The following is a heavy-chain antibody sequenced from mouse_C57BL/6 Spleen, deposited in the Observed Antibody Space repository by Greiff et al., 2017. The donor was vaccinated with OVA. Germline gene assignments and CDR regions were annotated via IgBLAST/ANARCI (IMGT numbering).Heavy chain of an antibody. J-gene: IGHJ4*01. V-gene: IGHV1-26*01. CDR3: ARLLRDNAMDY. D-gene: IGHD1-1*01. CDR2: INPNNGGT. CDR1: GYTFTDYY. Sequence: VQLQQSGPELVKPGASVKISCKASGYTFTDYYMNWVKQSHGKSLEWIGDINPNNGGTSYNQKFKGKATLTVDKSSSTAYMELRSLTSEDSAVYYCARLLRDNAMDYWGQGTSVTVSS.